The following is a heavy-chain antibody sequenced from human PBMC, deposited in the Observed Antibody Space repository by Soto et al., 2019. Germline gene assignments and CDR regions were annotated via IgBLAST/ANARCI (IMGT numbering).Heavy chain of an antibody. CDR1: GGYISSSNW. J-gene: IGHJ4*02. D-gene: IGHD1-26*01. Sequence: SETLSLTCAVSGGYISSSNWWSWVRQPPGKGLEWIGEIYHSGSTNYNPSLKSRVTMSVDKSKNQFSLKLSSVTAADTAVYYCARMVGATLVDFWGQGTLVTVSS. CDR2: IYHSGST. CDR3: ARMVGATLVDF. V-gene: IGHV4-4*02.